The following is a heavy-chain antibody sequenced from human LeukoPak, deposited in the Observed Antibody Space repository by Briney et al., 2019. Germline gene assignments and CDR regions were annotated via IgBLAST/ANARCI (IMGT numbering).Heavy chain of an antibody. CDR1: GYTFTSYY. V-gene: IGHV1-46*01. J-gene: IGHJ4*02. Sequence: ASVKVSCKAFGYTFTSYYMHWVRQAPGQGLEWMGIINPSGGSTSYAQKFQGRVTMTRDMSTSTVYMELSSLRSEDTAVYYCARPTSSYGYFDYWGQGTLVTVSS. CDR2: INPSGGST. CDR3: ARPTSSYGYFDY. D-gene: IGHD3-10*01.